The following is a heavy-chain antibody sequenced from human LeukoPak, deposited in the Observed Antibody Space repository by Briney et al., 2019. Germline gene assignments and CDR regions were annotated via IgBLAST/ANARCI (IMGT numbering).Heavy chain of an antibody. CDR1: SGSIRDYY. J-gene: IGHJ3*02. Sequence: SETLSLTCTVSSGSIRDYYWNWIRQPAGKGLEWIGHVYTSGSTNYNPSLKSRVSMSVDTSNNQFSLNLNSVTAADTAVYYCARGWDAFNIWGQGTMVTVSS. CDR2: VYTSGST. CDR3: ARGWDAFNI. V-gene: IGHV4-4*07.